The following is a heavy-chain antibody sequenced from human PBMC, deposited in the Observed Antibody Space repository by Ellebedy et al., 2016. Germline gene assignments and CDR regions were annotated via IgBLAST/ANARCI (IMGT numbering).Heavy chain of an antibody. D-gene: IGHD5-24*01. CDR3: GHRGKWLPREMNLDY. CDR1: GFSLTTNEDG. CDR2: IYGNDVE. V-gene: IGHV2-5*01. J-gene: IGHJ4*02. Sequence: SGPTLVKPTQTLTLTCTFSGFSLTTNEDGVGWIRQAPGKALEWLALIYGNDVERYSPSLKSRLTIPKDTSKNQVALTMTNMDPVDTATYYCGHRGKWLPREMNLDYWGQGILVTVSS.